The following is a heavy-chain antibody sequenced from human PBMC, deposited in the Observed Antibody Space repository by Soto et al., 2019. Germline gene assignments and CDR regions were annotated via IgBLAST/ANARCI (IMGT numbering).Heavy chain of an antibody. J-gene: IGHJ6*02. CDR3: ARAGGLLWLGELFALDV. CDR1: GYTFTGYY. CDR2: INPNSGGT. Sequence: ASVKVSCKASGYTFTGYYMHWVRQAPGQGLEWMGWINPNSGGTNYAQKFQGRVTMTRDTSISTAYMELSRLRSDDTAVYYCARAGGLLWLGELFALDVWGQGTTVTVSS. V-gene: IGHV1-2*02. D-gene: IGHD3-10*01.